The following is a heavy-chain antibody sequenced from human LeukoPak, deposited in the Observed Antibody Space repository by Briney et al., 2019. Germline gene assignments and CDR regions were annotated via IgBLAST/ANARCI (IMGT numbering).Heavy chain of an antibody. V-gene: IGHV4-39*01. CDR3: ARIVGSSWYLNYYYGMDV. CDR1: GGSISSSSYY. J-gene: IGHJ6*02. D-gene: IGHD6-13*01. Sequence: SETLSLTCTVSGGSISSSSYYWGWLRQPPGKGLEWIGSIYYSGSTYYSPSLKSRVTISVDTSKNQFSLKLSSVTAADTAVYYCARIVGSSWYLNYYYGMDVWGQGTTVTVSS. CDR2: IYYSGST.